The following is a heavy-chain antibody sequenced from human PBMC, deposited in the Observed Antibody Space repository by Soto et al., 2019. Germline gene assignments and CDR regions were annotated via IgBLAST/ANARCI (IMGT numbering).Heavy chain of an antibody. V-gene: IGHV3-23*01. D-gene: IGHD3-22*01. CDR1: GFTFSSYA. CDR2: ISGSGVRT. J-gene: IGHJ4*02. CDR3: AKSPGMYYYDSSGYYHYDY. Sequence: SLRLSCAASGFTFSSYAMSWVRQAPGKGLEWVSAISGSGVRTYYADSVKGRFTISRDNSKNTLYLQMNSLRAEDTAVYYCAKSPGMYYYDSSGYYHYDYWGQGTLVTVSS.